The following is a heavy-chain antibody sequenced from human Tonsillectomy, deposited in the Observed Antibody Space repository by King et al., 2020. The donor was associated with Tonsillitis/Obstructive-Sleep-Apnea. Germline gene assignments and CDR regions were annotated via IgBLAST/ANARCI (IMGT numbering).Heavy chain of an antibody. CDR3: AGDLSRAGPIYYYMDV. Sequence: VQLVESGGGVVQPGRSLRLSCAASGFTFSSYAIHWVRQAPGKGLEWVAVISYDGSNKYYADSVKGRFTISRDNSKKTLYLQMNSLRAEDTAVYFCAGDLSRAGPIYYYMDVWGKGTTVTVSS. CDR1: GFTFSSYA. V-gene: IGHV3-30*01. CDR2: ISYDGSNK. J-gene: IGHJ6*03.